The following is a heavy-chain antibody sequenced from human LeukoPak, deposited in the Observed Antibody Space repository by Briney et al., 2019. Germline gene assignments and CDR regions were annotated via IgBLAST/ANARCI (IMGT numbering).Heavy chain of an antibody. CDR2: IYYSGST. CDR3: ARSSGRGYCSSTSCHTDNWFDP. V-gene: IGHV4-31*03. Sequence: SETLSLTCTVSGGSISSGGYYWSWIRQHPGKGLEWIGYIYYSGSTYYNPPLKSRVTISVDTSKNQFSLKLSSVTAADTAVYYCARSSGRGYCSSTSCHTDNWFDPWGQGTLVTVSS. CDR1: GGSISSGGYY. D-gene: IGHD2-2*02. J-gene: IGHJ5*02.